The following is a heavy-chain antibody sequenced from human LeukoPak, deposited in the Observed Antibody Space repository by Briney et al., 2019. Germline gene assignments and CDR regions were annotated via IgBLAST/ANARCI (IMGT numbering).Heavy chain of an antibody. D-gene: IGHD6-19*01. CDR2: INAGNGNT. Sequence: GASVKVSCKASGYTFTSYAMHWVRQAPGQRLEWMGWINAGNGNTKYSQKFQGRVTITRDTSASTAYMELSSLRSEDTAVYYCARDAGYSSGWNYFDYWGQGTLVTVSS. CDR3: ARDAGYSSGWNYFDY. CDR1: GYTFTSYA. V-gene: IGHV1-3*01. J-gene: IGHJ4*02.